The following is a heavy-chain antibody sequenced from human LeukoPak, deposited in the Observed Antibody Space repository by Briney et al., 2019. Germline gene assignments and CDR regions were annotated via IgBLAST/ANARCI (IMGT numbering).Heavy chain of an antibody. V-gene: IGHV3-23*01. Sequence: GGSLRLSCAASGFTFSSYAMSWVRQAPGKGLEWVSAISGSGGSTYYADSVKGRFTISRGNSKNTLYLQMNSLRAEDTAVYYCARDIVVVVAATPGYFDYWGQGTLVTVSS. CDR3: ARDIVVVVAATPGYFDY. J-gene: IGHJ4*02. CDR2: ISGSGGST. D-gene: IGHD2-15*01. CDR1: GFTFSSYA.